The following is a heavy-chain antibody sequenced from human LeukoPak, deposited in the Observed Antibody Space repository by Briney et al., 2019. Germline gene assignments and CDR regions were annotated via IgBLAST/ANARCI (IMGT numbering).Heavy chain of an antibody. J-gene: IGHJ4*02. V-gene: IGHV3-21*01. Sequence: GGSLRLSCAASGFTFSSYSMHWVRQAPGKGLEWGSSISSGSSHIYYADSVKGRFTISRDNAKDSLYLQMNGLRVEDTAVYYCARKLYSSSWQTTVGFDYWGQGTLVTVSS. CDR3: ARKLYSSSWQTTVGFDY. CDR1: GFTFSSYS. CDR2: ISSGSSHI. D-gene: IGHD6-13*01.